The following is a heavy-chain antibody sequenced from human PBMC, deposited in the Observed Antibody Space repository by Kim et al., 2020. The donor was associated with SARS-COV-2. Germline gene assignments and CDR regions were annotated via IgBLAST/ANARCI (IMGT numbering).Heavy chain of an antibody. CDR2: FDPEDGET. J-gene: IGHJ6*02. CDR1: GYTLTELS. V-gene: IGHV1-24*01. D-gene: IGHD2-2*01. CDR3: ATSLVVVPAAMMPTNYYYYYGVDL. Sequence: ASVKVSCKVSGYTLTELSMHWVRQAPGKGLEWMGGFDPEDGETIYAQKFQGRVTMTEDTSTDTAYMELSSLRSEDTAVYYCATSLVVVPAAMMPTNYYYYYGVDLWARGTRVTVSS.